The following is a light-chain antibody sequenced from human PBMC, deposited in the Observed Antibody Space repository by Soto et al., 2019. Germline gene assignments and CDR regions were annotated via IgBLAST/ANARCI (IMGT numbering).Light chain of an antibody. V-gene: IGKV3-15*01. CDR2: GAF. CDR3: QQYNDWPLT. Sequence: EILMTQSPVTLPVSPGERATLSCRASQSVSSNLAWYQQKPGQAPSLLIYGAFTRATGIPARFSGTGSGTEFTPTISSLQSEDFALYYCQQYNDWPLTFGQGTKVDIK. J-gene: IGKJ1*01. CDR1: QSVSSN.